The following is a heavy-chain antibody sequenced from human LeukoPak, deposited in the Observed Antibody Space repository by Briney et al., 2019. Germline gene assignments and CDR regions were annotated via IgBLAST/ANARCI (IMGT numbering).Heavy chain of an antibody. CDR1: GFTFSSYT. J-gene: IGHJ4*02. CDR3: ARDGYSSGYLKALDY. D-gene: IGHD5-18*01. Sequence: GGSLRLSCAASGFTFSSYTMNWVRQAPGKGLEWVSSISTSSTYIYYADSVKGRFTISRDNDKNSLYLQMNSLRAEDTAVYYCARDGYSSGYLKALDYWGQGTQLTVSS. CDR2: ISTSSTYI. V-gene: IGHV3-21*01.